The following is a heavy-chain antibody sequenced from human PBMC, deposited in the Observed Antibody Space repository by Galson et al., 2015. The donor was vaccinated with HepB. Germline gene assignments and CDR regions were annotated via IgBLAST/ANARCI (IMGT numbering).Heavy chain of an antibody. CDR3: AKARPEYYYGSGSLFDF. CDR1: KGMFGNYG. J-gene: IGHJ4*02. D-gene: IGHD3-10*01. CDR2: ISFHGITK. V-gene: IGHV3-30*18. Sequence: SMRLSCAGSKGMFGNYGINWVGQEPGKGLIWMALISFHGITKYYADSVKGRFTMSRDNSNNTVFLEMNSLRPEDTAVYYCAKARPEYYYGSGSLFDFCGQGALVTVSS.